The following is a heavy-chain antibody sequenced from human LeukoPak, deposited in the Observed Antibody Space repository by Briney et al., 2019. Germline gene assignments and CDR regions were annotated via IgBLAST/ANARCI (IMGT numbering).Heavy chain of an antibody. CDR3: AREAPIDYYYYMDV. V-gene: IGHV4-61*01. CDR2: IYYSGST. Sequence: SETLSRACTVSGGSISSSSYYWSWIRQPPGKGLEWIGYIYYSGSTNYNPSLKSRVTISVDTSKNQFSLKLSSVTAADTAVYYCAREAPIDYYYYMDVWGKGTTVTVSS. J-gene: IGHJ6*03. CDR1: GGSISSSSYY.